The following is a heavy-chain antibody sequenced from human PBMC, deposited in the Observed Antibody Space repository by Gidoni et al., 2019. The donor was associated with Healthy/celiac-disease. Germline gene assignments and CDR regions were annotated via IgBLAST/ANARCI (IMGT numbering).Heavy chain of an antibody. CDR3: TTEPSTVTTCCAY. CDR2: IKSKTDGGTT. J-gene: IGHJ4*02. Sequence: EVQLVESGGGLVKPGGSLRLSCAASGFTFSNAWMSWVRQAPGRGLGWVGRIKSKTDGGTTDYAAPVKGRFTISRDDSKNTLYLQMNSLKTEDTAVYYCTTEPSTVTTCCAYWGQGTLVTVSS. D-gene: IGHD4-17*01. CDR1: GFTFSNAW. V-gene: IGHV3-15*01.